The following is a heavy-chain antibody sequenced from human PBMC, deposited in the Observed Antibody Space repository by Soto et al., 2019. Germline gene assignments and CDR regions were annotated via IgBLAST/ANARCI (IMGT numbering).Heavy chain of an antibody. CDR3: ARGPNTAVAGRFDY. CDR2: ITGGSTI. Sequence: VGSLRLSCAASGFTFSSYSMNWVRQAPGKGLECVSYITGGSTIYYADSVKGRFTVSRDNAENSLYLQMNSLRDEDTAVYYCARGPNTAVAGRFDYWGQGTLVTVSS. V-gene: IGHV3-48*02. D-gene: IGHD6-19*01. J-gene: IGHJ4*02. CDR1: GFTFSSYS.